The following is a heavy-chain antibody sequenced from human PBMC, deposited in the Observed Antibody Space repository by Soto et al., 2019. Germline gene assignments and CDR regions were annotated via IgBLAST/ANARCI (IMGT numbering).Heavy chain of an antibody. CDR3: AKGGRQWLVTSDFNY. Sequence: VQLVESGGGVVQPGRSLRLSCAASGFTFSDYAMHWVRQAPGKGLEWVAVVSHDGRNTHYADSVKGRFTIPRDSSKNTVSMEMTSLRAEDTAAYYCAKGGRQWLVTSDFNYWGQGALLTVSS. J-gene: IGHJ4*02. V-gene: IGHV3-30*18. CDR1: GFTFSDYA. CDR2: VSHDGRNT. D-gene: IGHD6-19*01.